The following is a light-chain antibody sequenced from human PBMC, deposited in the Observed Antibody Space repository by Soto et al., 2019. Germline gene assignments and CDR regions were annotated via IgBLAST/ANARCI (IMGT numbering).Light chain of an antibody. J-gene: IGKJ5*01. V-gene: IGKV3-20*01. CDR3: QQYSDLPMT. Sequence: PGERATLSCRASQSVSSSYLAWYQQKPGQAPRLLIYGASRRATGIPDRFSGSASGTDFTLTISRLEPEDFAVYFCQQYSDLPMTFGQGTRLEIK. CDR2: GAS. CDR1: QSVSSSY.